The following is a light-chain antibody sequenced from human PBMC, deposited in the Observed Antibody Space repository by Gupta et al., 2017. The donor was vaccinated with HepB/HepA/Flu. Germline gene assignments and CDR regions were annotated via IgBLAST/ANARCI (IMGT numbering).Light chain of an antibody. CDR3: MQASHWPLT. CDR1: QGLVSSDGNTY. Sequence: VVMTQSPLSLPVTLGQPASISCRSSQGLVSSDGNTYLNWFHQRPGQSPRRLIYKVSNRDSGVPDRFSGSESGNMYTLRISRVEAEDVGIYYCMQASHWPLTFGGGTKVEIK. CDR2: KVS. V-gene: IGKV2-30*01. J-gene: IGKJ4*01.